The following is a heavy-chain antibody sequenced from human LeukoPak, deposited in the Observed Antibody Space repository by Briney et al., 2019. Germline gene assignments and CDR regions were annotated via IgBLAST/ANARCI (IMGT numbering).Heavy chain of an antibody. Sequence: GGSLRLSCAASGFTFNNCGMPWVRQAPGKGLEWVSTITTSGDNKYYADSVKGRFTISRDNSKNTLILQMSSLSAEDSALYYCAKGATRGYYLALDFWGQGALVTVSS. CDR3: AKGATRGYYLALDF. CDR2: ITTSGDNK. J-gene: IGHJ4*02. V-gene: IGHV3-23*01. D-gene: IGHD2-15*01. CDR1: GFTFNNCG.